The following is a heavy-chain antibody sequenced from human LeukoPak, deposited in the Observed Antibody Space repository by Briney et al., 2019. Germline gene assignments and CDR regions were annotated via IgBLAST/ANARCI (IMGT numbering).Heavy chain of an antibody. CDR3: ARDALDIVVVPAAIWAPHHDAFNI. CDR2: IWYDGSNK. V-gene: IGHV3-33*01. D-gene: IGHD2-2*02. CDR1: GLTFSSYG. J-gene: IGHJ3*02. Sequence: GGSLRLSCAASGLTFSSYGMHWVRQAPGKGLEWVAVIWYDGSNKYYADSVKGRFTISRDNSKNTLYLQMNSLRAKDTAVYYCARDALDIVVVPAAIWAPHHDAFNIWGQGTMVTVSS.